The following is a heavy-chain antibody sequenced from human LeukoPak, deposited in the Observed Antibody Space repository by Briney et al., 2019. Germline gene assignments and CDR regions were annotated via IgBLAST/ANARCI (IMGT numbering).Heavy chain of an antibody. CDR2: IYYSGST. Sequence: PSETLSLTCTVSGGSISSYYWSWIRQPPGKGLEWIGYIYYSGSTNYNPSLKSRVTISVDTFKNQFSLKLSSVTAADTAVYYCARATVATRKWNFDYWGQGTLVTVSS. J-gene: IGHJ4*02. CDR3: ARATVATRKWNFDY. V-gene: IGHV4-59*01. D-gene: IGHD4-17*01. CDR1: GGSISSYY.